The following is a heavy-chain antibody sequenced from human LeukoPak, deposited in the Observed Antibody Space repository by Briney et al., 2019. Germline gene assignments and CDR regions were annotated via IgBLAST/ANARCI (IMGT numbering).Heavy chain of an antibody. Sequence: GGSLRLSCVASGFTFSSHWMSWFRQAPGKGLEWVANIKEDGSEKYYADYVKGRFTISRDNAKNSLSLQMSSLRDEDTAVFYCARSRTAYYNVYADFWGQGTLVTVSS. D-gene: IGHD1-26*01. J-gene: IGHJ4*02. V-gene: IGHV3-7*01. CDR3: ARSRTAYYNVYADF. CDR1: GFTFSSHW. CDR2: IKEDGSEK.